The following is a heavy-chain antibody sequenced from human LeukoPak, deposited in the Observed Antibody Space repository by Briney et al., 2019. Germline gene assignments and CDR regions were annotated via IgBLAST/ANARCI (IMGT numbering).Heavy chain of an antibody. CDR1: GGSISSSSYY. D-gene: IGHD3-22*01. J-gene: IGHJ4*02. V-gene: IGHV4-39*01. CDR2: IFYSGGT. Sequence: SETLSLTCAVSGGSISSSSYYWGWIRQPPGKGLEWIGSIFYSGGTYYNPSLKSRVTISVDTSKNQFSLKLSSVTAADTAVYYCARIDSSGYYRFDYWGQGTLVTVSS. CDR3: ARIDSSGYYRFDY.